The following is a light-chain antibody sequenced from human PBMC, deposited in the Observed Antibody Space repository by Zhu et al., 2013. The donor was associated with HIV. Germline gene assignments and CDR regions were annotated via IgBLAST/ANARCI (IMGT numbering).Light chain of an antibody. CDR3: SAYTISGIII. V-gene: IGLV2-14*01. CDR2: EVD. J-gene: IGLJ2*01. CDR1: SSDIGGYNY. Sequence: QSALTQPASVSGSPGQSITISCTGTSSDIGGYNYISWYQQHPDKAPKLIIYEVDNRPSGISYRFSGSKSGTTASLIISGLQAEDEADYYCSAYTISGIIIFGGGTKVTVL.